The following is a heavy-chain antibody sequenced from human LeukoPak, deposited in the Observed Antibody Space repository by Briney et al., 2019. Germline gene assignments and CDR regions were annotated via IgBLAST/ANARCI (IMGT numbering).Heavy chain of an antibody. CDR2: ISGSGGST. Sequence: GGTLRLSCAASGFTFISYGMSWVRQAPGKGLEWVSAISGSGGSTYYADSVKGRFTISRDNSKNTLYLQMNSLRAEDTAVYYCAKIYCGGDCYYDAFDIWGQGTMVTVSS. V-gene: IGHV3-23*01. CDR3: AKIYCGGDCYYDAFDI. CDR1: GFTFISYG. D-gene: IGHD2-21*02. J-gene: IGHJ3*02.